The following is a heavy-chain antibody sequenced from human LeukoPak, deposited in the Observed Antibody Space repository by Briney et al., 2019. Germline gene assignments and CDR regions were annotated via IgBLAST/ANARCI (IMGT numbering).Heavy chain of an antibody. Sequence: ASVKVSCKASGYTFTIYFMHWVRQAPGQGLEWMGWISAYNGNTNYAQKLQGRVTMTTDTSTSTAYMELRSLRSDDTAVYYCARFLWGITIPFDYWGQGTLVTVSS. D-gene: IGHD3-3*01. CDR1: GYTFTIYF. J-gene: IGHJ4*02. V-gene: IGHV1-18*04. CDR2: ISAYNGNT. CDR3: ARFLWGITIPFDY.